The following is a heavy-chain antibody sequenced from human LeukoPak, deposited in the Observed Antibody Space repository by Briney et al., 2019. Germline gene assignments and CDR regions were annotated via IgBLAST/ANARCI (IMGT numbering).Heavy chain of an antibody. CDR2: IYIDDNT. Sequence: GGSLILSCAASGFTVSGNYMTWVRQAPGKGLEWVSVIYIDDNTYYADSVKGRFTISRDNSKNTLYLQMNSLRAEDTAVYYCAREVIVSGSADYNQRLWYFDLWGRGTLVTVSS. V-gene: IGHV3-66*01. CDR3: AREVIVSGSADYNQRLWYFDL. J-gene: IGHJ2*01. D-gene: IGHD2-21*01. CDR1: GFTVSGNY.